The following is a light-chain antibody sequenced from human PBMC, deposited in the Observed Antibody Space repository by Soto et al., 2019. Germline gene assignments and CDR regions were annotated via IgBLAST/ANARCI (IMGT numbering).Light chain of an antibody. CDR3: QLAGT. V-gene: IGKV3-15*01. CDR2: GAS. Sequence: EIVMTQSPATLSVSPGERATLSCRASQSVSSNLAWYQQKPGQAPRLLIYGASTRATGIPFKFIGSGSGTEFTLNISSLQSEDFAVYFCQLAGTFGPGAKVEVK. CDR1: QSVSSN. J-gene: IGKJ3*01.